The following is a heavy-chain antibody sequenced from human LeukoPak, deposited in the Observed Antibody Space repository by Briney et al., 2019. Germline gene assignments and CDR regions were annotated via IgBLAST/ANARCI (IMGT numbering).Heavy chain of an antibody. V-gene: IGHV1-2*02. CDR1: GYTFTGYY. CDR3: ARGVVRYFDWTYYFDY. J-gene: IGHJ4*02. Sequence: ASVKVSCKASGYTFTGYYMHWVRQAPGQGLEWMEWINPNSGGTNYAQKFQGRVTMTRDTSISTAYMELSRLTSDDTAVYYCARGVVRYFDWTYYFDYWGQGTLVTVSS. D-gene: IGHD3-9*01. CDR2: INPNSGGT.